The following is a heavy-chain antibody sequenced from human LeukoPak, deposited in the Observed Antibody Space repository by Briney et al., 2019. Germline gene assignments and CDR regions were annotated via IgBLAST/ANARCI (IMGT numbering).Heavy chain of an antibody. V-gene: IGHV1-2*02. Sequence: ASVKVSCKASGYSFTGYYMHWVRQAPGQGLEWMGWINFNSGGTNYAQKFQGRVTMTRDMSISTAYMELSRLRSDDTAVYYCATLSSGPRTDYWGQGTLVTVSS. J-gene: IGHJ4*02. D-gene: IGHD3-22*01. CDR1: GYSFTGYY. CDR2: INFNSGGT. CDR3: ATLSSGPRTDY.